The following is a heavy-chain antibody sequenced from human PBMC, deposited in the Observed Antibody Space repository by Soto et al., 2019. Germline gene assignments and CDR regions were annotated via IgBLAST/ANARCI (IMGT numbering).Heavy chain of an antibody. D-gene: IGHD3-22*01. CDR1: GFTFSGSA. V-gene: IGHV3-73*02. CDR3: TSSALIDYYYYYGMDV. J-gene: IGHJ6*02. CDR2: IRSKANSYAT. Sequence: EVLLVESGGGLVQPGGSLKLSCAASGFTFSGSAMHWVRQASGKGLEWVGRIRSKANSYATAYAASVKGRFTISRDDSKNTACLQMNSLKTEDTAVYYCTSSALIDYYYYYGMDVWGQGTTVTVSS.